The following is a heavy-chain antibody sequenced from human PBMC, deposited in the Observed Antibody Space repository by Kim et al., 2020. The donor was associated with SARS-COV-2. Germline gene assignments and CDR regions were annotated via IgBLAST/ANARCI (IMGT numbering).Heavy chain of an antibody. D-gene: IGHD1-26*01. J-gene: IGHJ4*02. V-gene: IGHV3-30*07. CDR3: ARDGRVGATTGLDY. Sequence: DAGRGRFTISKNNSKNTLYLQMNSLRAEDTAVYYCARDGRVGATTGLDYWGQGTLVTVSS.